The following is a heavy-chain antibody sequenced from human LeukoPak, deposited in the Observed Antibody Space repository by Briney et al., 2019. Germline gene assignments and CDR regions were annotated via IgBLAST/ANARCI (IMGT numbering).Heavy chain of an antibody. Sequence: GGSLRLSCAASGFTFSDYEINWVRQAPGKGLEWVSCISTSGSTTYYADSVKGRFTISRDNAKNSLFLQMNTLTVGDTAVYYCARGALHVFDYWGQGTPVTVSS. CDR2: ISTSGSTT. D-gene: IGHD3-10*02. CDR3: ARGALHVFDY. CDR1: GFTFSDYE. V-gene: IGHV3-48*03. J-gene: IGHJ4*02.